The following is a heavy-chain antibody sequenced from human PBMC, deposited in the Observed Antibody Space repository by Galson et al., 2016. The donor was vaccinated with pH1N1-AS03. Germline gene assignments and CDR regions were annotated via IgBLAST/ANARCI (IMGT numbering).Heavy chain of an antibody. V-gene: IGHV1-2*06. CDR2: FNPNSGGA. CDR1: GYTFTDYY. Sequence: SVKVSCKASGYTFTDYYIHWVRQAPGQGLEWVGRFNPNSGGAPSAQTFEGRATMTRDTSISTAYMELSRLRSGETAIYYVAREDELGAAVRGEWASAHWGQGTLVTVYS. CDR3: AREDELGAAVRGEWASAH. J-gene: IGHJ4*02. D-gene: IGHD7-27*01.